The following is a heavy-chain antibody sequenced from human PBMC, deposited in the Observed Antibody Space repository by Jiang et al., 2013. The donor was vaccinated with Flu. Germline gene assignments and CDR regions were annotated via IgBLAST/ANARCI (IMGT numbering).Heavy chain of an antibody. CDR2: TYYRSKWYN. Sequence: SRGLEWLGRTYYRSKWYNDYAVSVKSRITINPDTSKNQFSLQLNSVTPEDTAVYYCARGTSSSHYYYYGMDVWGQGTTVTVSS. CDR3: ARGTSSSHYYYYGMDV. D-gene: IGHD6-6*01. J-gene: IGHJ6*02. V-gene: IGHV6-1*01.